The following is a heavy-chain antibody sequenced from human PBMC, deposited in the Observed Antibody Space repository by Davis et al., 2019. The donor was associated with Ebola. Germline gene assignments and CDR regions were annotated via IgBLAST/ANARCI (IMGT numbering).Heavy chain of an antibody. Sequence: PGGSLRLSCVGSGVTFDAYAMSWVRQVPGKGLGWVGRIKSETYGGTTDYAAPVKGRFTISRDDSRNTLFLQMNSLKIEDTAVYYCTSSYDDFWSGFYDWGQGTLVTVSS. J-gene: IGHJ4*02. D-gene: IGHD3-3*01. CDR3: TSSYDDFWSGFYD. CDR1: GVTFDAYA. CDR2: IKSETYGGTT. V-gene: IGHV3-15*01.